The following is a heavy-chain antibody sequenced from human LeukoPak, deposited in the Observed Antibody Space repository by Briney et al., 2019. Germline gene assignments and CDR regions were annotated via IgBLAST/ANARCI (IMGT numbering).Heavy chain of an antibody. CDR3: ARSELRGYSYGYRLVFVY. Sequence: SETPSLTCTVSGDSITTYYWSWIRQPPGKGLEWIGEINHSGSTNYNPSLKSRVTISVDTSKNQFSLKLSSVTAADTAVYYCARSELRGYSYGYRLVFVYWGQGTLVTVSS. CDR1: GDSITTYY. V-gene: IGHV4-34*01. CDR2: INHSGST. J-gene: IGHJ4*02. D-gene: IGHD5-18*01.